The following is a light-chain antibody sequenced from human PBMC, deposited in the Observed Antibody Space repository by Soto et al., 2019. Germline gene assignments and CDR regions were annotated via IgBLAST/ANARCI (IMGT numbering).Light chain of an antibody. CDR3: QQYNSYSDYT. Sequence: DIQMTQSPSSLSASIGDRVTITCRASQSIDHWLAWYQQKPGKAPKLLIFRASTLTTGVPSRFSGSGFGTQFTLTISSLQPDDFATYYCQQYNSYSDYTFGQGTKLEIK. J-gene: IGKJ2*01. V-gene: IGKV1-5*03. CDR1: QSIDHW. CDR2: RAS.